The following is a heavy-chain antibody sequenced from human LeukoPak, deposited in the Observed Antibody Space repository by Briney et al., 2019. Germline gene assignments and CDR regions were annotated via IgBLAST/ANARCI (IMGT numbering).Heavy chain of an antibody. V-gene: IGHV3-30*04. CDR1: GFTFSSYA. CDR3: ASPYGSGSYSYYGMDV. D-gene: IGHD3-10*01. Sequence: GGSLRLSCAASGFTFSSYAMHWVRQAPGKGLEWVAVISYDGSNKYYADSVKGRFTISRDNSKNTLHLQMNSLRAEDTAVYYCASPYGSGSYSYYGMDVWGQGTTVTVSS. J-gene: IGHJ6*02. CDR2: ISYDGSNK.